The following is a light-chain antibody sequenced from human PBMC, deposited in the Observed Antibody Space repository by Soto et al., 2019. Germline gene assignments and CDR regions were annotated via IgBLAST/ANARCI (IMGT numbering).Light chain of an antibody. J-gene: IGKJ1*01. V-gene: IGKV3-15*01. CDR1: QSVSSN. CDR2: GAS. CDR3: QKYNGAPRT. Sequence: EIMMTQSPATLSVSPWERATLSCRASQSVSSNLAWYQQKPDQAPRLLIYGASTRATGIPARFSGSGSGTEFTLTISSLQSEDFATYYCQKYNGAPRTFGQGTKVDIK.